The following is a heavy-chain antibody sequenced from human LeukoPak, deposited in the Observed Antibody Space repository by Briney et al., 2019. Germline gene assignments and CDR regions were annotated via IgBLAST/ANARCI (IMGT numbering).Heavy chain of an antibody. CDR1: GFTFSSYA. J-gene: IGHJ4*02. CDR2: ISYDGSNK. V-gene: IGHV3-30-3*01. D-gene: IGHD5-24*01. CDR3: ASLGDGYNQDY. Sequence: GGSLRLSCAASGFTFSSYAMHWVRQAPGKGLEWVAVISYDGSNKYYADSVRGRFTISRDNFKNTLYLQMNSLRAEDTAVYYCASLGDGYNQDYWGQGTLVTVSS.